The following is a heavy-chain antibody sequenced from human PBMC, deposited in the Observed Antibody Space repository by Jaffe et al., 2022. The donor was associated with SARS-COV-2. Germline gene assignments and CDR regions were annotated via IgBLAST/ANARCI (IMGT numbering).Heavy chain of an antibody. V-gene: IGHV4-38-2*02. Sequence: QVQLQESGPGLVKPSETLSLTCTVSGYSISSGYYWGWIRQPPGKGLEWIGSILHTGSTYYNPSLRSRVTLSLDTSKNQLSLKLNSVTAADTAVYYCVRDKGIAAADDYNWFDPWGQGTLVTVSS. D-gene: IGHD6-13*01. CDR2: ILHTGST. CDR3: VRDKGIAAADDYNWFDP. CDR1: GYSISSGYY. J-gene: IGHJ5*02.